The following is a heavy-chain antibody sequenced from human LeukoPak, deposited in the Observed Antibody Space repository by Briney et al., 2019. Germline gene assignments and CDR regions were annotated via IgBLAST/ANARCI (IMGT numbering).Heavy chain of an antibody. J-gene: IGHJ4*02. Sequence: SVKVSCKASGGTFSSYAISWVRQAPGQGLEWMGGIIPIFGTANYAQKFQGRVTITTDKSTSTAYMELSSLRSEDTAVYYCARVVTMMGQWYFDYWGQGTLVTVSS. V-gene: IGHV1-69*05. CDR2: IIPIFGTA. D-gene: IGHD3-22*01. CDR3: ARVVTMMGQWYFDY. CDR1: GGTFSSYA.